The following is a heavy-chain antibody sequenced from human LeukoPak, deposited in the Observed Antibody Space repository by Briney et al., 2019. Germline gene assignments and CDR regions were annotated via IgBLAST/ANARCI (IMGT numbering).Heavy chain of an antibody. CDR2: ISYDGSNK. J-gene: IGHJ4*02. V-gene: IGHV3-30-3*01. CDR1: GFTFSSYA. D-gene: IGHD5-12*01. CDR3: ARHGGYSGYDFWY. Sequence: GRSLRLSCAASGFTFSSYAMHWVRQAPGKGLEWVAVISYDGSNKYYADSVKGRFTISRDNAKNSLYLQMNSLRAEDTAVYYCARHGGYSGYDFWYWGQGTLVTVSS.